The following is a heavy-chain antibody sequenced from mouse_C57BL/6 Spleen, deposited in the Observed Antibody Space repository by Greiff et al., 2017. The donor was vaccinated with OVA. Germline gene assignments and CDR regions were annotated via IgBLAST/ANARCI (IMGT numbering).Heavy chain of an antibody. CDR1: GFTFSSYT. V-gene: IGHV5-9*01. CDR3: ARLDGYLGYFDY. CDR2: ISGGGGNT. D-gene: IGHD2-3*01. Sequence: DVHLVESGGGLVKPGGSLKLSCAASGFTFSSYTMSWVRQTPEKRLEWVVTISGGGGNTYYPDSVKGRFTISRDNAKNTLYLQMSSLRSEDTALYYCARLDGYLGYFDYWGQGTTLTVSS. J-gene: IGHJ2*01.